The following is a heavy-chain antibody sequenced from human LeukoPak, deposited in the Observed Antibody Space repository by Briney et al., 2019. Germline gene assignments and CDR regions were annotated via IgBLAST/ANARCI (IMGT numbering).Heavy chain of an antibody. D-gene: IGHD2-2*01. CDR2: ISAYNGNT. V-gene: IGHV1-18*01. Sequence: ASVKVSCKASGYTFTSYGISWVRQAPGQGLEWMGWISAYNGNTNYAQKLQGRVTMTTDTSTSTAYMELRSLRSDDTAVYYCARDGWGDIVVVPAVDWSDPWGQGTLVTVSS. CDR1: GYTFTSYG. CDR3: ARDGWGDIVVVPAVDWSDP. J-gene: IGHJ5*02.